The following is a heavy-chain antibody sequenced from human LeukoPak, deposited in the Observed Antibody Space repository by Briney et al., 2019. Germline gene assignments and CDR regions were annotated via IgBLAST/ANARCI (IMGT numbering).Heavy chain of an antibody. CDR3: ARGHDSSGYYSDFDY. Sequence: GGSLRLSCAASGFTFSHYWMHWVRQAPGKGLVWVSRISSDGTSTRYADSVKGRFTISRDNSKNTLYLQMNSLRAEDTAVYYCARGHDSSGYYSDFDYWGQGTLVTVSS. J-gene: IGHJ4*02. CDR2: ISSDGTST. V-gene: IGHV3-74*01. CDR1: GFTFSHYW. D-gene: IGHD3-22*01.